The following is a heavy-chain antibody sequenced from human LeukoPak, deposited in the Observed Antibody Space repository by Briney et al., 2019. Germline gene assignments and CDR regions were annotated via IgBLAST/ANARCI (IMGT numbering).Heavy chain of an antibody. J-gene: IGHJ4*02. CDR3: AKSGGIYSGYDYGYFDY. CDR1: GFTFSSYG. CDR2: ISGSGGST. Sequence: GGTLRLSCAASGFTFSSYGMSWVRQAPGKGLEWVSAISGSGGSTYYADSVKGRFTISRDNSKNTLYLQMNSLRAEDTAVYYCAKSGGIYSGYDYGYFDYWGQGTLVTVSS. D-gene: IGHD5-12*01. V-gene: IGHV3-23*01.